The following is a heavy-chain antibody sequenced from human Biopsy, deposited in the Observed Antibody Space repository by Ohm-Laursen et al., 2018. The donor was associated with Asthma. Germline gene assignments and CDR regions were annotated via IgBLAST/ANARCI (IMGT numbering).Heavy chain of an antibody. D-gene: IGHD6-6*01. J-gene: IGHJ6*02. CDR1: GDSFISYA. CDR2: IIPIIGTA. CDR3: GGCSSSNYYYGLDV. Sequence: SVKVSCKAYGDSFISYAITWVRQATGQGLEWMGGIIPIIGTAHYAPKFQGRVTISADESTSTAYMELTSLSSEDTAVFFCGGCSSSNYYYGLDVWGQGTTVIVSS. V-gene: IGHV1-69*13.